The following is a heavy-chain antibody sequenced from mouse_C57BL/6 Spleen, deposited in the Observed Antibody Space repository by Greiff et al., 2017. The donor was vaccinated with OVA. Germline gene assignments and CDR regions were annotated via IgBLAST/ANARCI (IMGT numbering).Heavy chain of an antibody. J-gene: IGHJ2*01. CDR1: GFTFSDYY. Sequence: EVKLVEPEGGLVQPGSSMKLSCTASGFTFSDYYMAWVRQVPEQGLEWVANINYDGSSTYYLDSLKSRFIISRDNAKNIHYLQRSSLKSEDTATYYCARYGNYVVFDYWGQGTTLTVSS. D-gene: IGHD2-10*02. V-gene: IGHV5-16*01. CDR3: ARYGNYVVFDY. CDR2: INYDGSST.